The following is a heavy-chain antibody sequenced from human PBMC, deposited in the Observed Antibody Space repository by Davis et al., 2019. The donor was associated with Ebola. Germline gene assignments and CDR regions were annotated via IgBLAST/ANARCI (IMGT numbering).Heavy chain of an antibody. D-gene: IGHD1-14*01. CDR1: GFTFSRYG. V-gene: IGHV3-33*06. J-gene: IGHJ5*02. Sequence: GESLKISCVASGFTFSRYGVHWVRQAPGKGLEWVAVIWYDGSNKYYGDAVKGRFIISRDNSKDTVYLEMNSLRVEDTAAYYCAKAGISKATQVGWFAPWGQGTLVTVSS. CDR2: IWYDGSNK. CDR3: AKAGISKATQVGWFAP.